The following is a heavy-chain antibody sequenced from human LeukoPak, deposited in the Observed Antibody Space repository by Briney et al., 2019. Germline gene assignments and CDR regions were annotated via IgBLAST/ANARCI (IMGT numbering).Heavy chain of an antibody. D-gene: IGHD2-15*01. V-gene: IGHV1-24*01. CDR1: GYTLTELS. Sequence: ASVKVSCKVSGYTLTELSMHWVRQAPGKGLEWMGGFDPEDGETIYAQKFQGRVTMTEDTSTDTAYMELSSLTSEDPAVYYCATDWGGGGSVGDVWGKGTTVTVSS. CDR3: ATDWGGGGSVGDV. J-gene: IGHJ6*04. CDR2: FDPEDGET.